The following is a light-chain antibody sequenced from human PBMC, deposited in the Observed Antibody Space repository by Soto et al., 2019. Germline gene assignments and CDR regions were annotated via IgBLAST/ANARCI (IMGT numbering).Light chain of an antibody. CDR1: QSVLYSSNNKNY. CDR2: WAS. J-gene: IGKJ1*01. V-gene: IGKV4-1*01. Sequence: DIVLTQSPDSLAVSLGERATINCKSSQSVLYSSNNKNYLAWYQQKPGQPPKLLIYWASTRESGVHDRFSVSGSGKDFTLTISSLQAVDVAVYYCQQYYSTPPTFVHGTKVEIK. CDR3: QQYYSTPPT.